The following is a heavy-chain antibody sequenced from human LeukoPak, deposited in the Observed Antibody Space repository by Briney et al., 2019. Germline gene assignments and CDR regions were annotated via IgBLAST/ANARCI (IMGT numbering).Heavy chain of an antibody. CDR1: EFTFSDYY. J-gene: IGHJ3*02. V-gene: IGHV3-7*01. D-gene: IGHD6-13*01. CDR2: INQDGSKV. Sequence: GGSLRLSCTVSEFTFSDYYMSWIRQAPGKGLECVANINQDGSKVYYVDSVRGRFTISRDKAKKSLYLQMNSLRAEDTAVYYCARPIYSSSWDAFNIWGQGTMVTVSS. CDR3: ARPIYSSSWDAFNI.